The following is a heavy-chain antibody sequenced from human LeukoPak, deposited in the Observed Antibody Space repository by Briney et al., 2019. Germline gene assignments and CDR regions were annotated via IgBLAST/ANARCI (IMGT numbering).Heavy chain of an antibody. Sequence: PGGSLRPSCAASGFTFSSYAMSWVRQAPGKGLEWVSAISGSGGSSYYADSVKGRFTISRDNSKNTLYLQMNSLRAEDTAVYYCAKDGAAAGNLDYWGQGTLVTVSS. CDR3: AKDGAAAGNLDY. CDR2: ISGSGGSS. CDR1: GFTFSSYA. J-gene: IGHJ4*02. V-gene: IGHV3-23*01. D-gene: IGHD6-13*01.